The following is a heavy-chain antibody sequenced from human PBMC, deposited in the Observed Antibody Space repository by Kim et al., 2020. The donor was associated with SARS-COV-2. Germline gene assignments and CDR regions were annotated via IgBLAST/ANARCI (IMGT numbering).Heavy chain of an antibody. V-gene: IGHV3-23*01. CDR3: AKCWVTKGYFDY. D-gene: IGHD2-21*02. Sequence: YYPDSVKDRFTISRDNSETTLYLQMISLSAEDTAVYYCAKCWVTKGYFDYWGQRTLVTVSS. J-gene: IGHJ4*02.